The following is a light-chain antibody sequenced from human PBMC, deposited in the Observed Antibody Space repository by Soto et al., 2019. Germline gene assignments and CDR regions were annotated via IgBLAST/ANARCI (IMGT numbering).Light chain of an antibody. CDR3: QQRFTWPGT. CDR2: DAS. CDR1: QSVSSY. V-gene: IGKV3-11*01. J-gene: IGKJ2*01. Sequence: IVLTQSPATLSLAPGERATLSCRASQSVSSYIAWYQQKPGQAPRLLFYDASNRATGIPARFSCSGSGTDFTLTISSREPEDFAFYYCQQRFTWPGTFGQGTKLEIK.